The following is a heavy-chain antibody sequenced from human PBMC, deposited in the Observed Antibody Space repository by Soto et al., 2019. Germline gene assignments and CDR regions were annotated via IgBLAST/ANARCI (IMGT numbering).Heavy chain of an antibody. CDR1: GFTFSSYG. J-gene: IGHJ4*02. V-gene: IGHV3-30*18. D-gene: IGHD2-2*01. Sequence: GGSLRLSCAASGFTFSSYGMHWVRQAPGKGLEWVALMSYDGSNKYYADSVKGRFTISRDNSKNTLYLQMNSLRAEDTAVYYCAKALASIVVLPAAMPDYWGQGTLVTVSS. CDR3: AKALASIVVLPAAMPDY. CDR2: MSYDGSNK.